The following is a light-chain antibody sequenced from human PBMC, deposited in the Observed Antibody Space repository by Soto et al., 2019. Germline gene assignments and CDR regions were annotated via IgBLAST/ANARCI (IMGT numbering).Light chain of an antibody. CDR1: QSVTSTY. CDR3: QQYGSSPT. CDR2: GAS. Sequence: DSVLTQSPGTLSLSPGERSTLSCRASQSVTSTYLAWYQQKPGQAPRLLIYGASSRATGIPDRFSGSGSGTDFTLTINRLEPEDIAVYYCQQYGSSPTFGLGTKVDIK. J-gene: IGKJ1*01. V-gene: IGKV3-20*01.